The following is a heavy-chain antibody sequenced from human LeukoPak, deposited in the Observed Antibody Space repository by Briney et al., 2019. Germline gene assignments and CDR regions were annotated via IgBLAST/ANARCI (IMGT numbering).Heavy chain of an antibody. CDR1: GFTFSTYG. Sequence: PGGSLRLSCAASGFTFSTYGMHWVRQAPGKGLEWVAVISYDGSNKYYTDSVKGRFTISRDNSKNTLYLQMNSLSAEDTAVYYCTKDMALILVTDNGMDVWGHGTTVTVSS. CDR2: ISYDGSNK. D-gene: IGHD2-21*02. CDR3: TKDMALILVTDNGMDV. J-gene: IGHJ6*02. V-gene: IGHV3-30*18.